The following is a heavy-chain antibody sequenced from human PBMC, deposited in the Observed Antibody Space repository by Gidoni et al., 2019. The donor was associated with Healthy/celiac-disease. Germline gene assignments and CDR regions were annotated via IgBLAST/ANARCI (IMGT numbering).Heavy chain of an antibody. D-gene: IGHD5-12*01. J-gene: IGHJ4*01. V-gene: IGHV4-61*02. CDR3: ARDVTWLQD. CDR2: IYTSGST. Sequence: QVQLQESGAGLVKPSQTLSLTCTVSGGSISSGSYSWSWIRQPAGKGLEWIGRIYTSGSTNYNPSLKSRVTISVDTSKNQFSLKLSSVTAADTAVYYCARDVTWLQDWGQGTLVTVSS. CDR1: GGSISSGSYS.